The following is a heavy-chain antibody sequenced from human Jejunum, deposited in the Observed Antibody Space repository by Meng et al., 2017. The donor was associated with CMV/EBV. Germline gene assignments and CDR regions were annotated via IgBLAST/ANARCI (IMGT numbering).Heavy chain of an antibody. Sequence: HWVRQASGKGLEWVGHIRNKANNYATAYAASVKGRFTISRDDSSSTTYLQLSSVKADDTAVYFCARTRTPGPTEKELWEVYSFDMWGQGTMVTVSS. D-gene: IGHD3-16*01. J-gene: IGHJ3*02. V-gene: IGHV3-73*01. CDR3: ARTRTPGPTEKELWEVYSFDM. CDR2: IRNKANNYAT.